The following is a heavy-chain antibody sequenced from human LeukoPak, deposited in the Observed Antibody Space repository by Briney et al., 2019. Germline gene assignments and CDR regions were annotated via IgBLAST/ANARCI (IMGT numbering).Heavy chain of an antibody. J-gene: IGHJ4*02. CDR2: ISAYNGNT. CDR1: GYTFTSYG. CDR3: ARDTDIVVVPAAPDY. V-gene: IGHV1-18*01. D-gene: IGHD2-2*01. Sequence: ASVKVSCKASGYTFTSYGISWVRQAPGQGLEWMGWISAYNGNTNYAQKLQGRVTMTTDTSTSTAYMELRSLRSDDTAVYYCARDTDIVVVPAAPDYWGQGILVTVSS.